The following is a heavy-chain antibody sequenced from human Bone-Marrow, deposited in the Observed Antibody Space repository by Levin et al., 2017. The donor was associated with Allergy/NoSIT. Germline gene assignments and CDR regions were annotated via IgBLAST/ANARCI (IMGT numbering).Heavy chain of an antibody. CDR3: ARAQSDDYYYYYMDV. J-gene: IGHJ6*03. CDR2: ITPYFGTT. Sequence: ASVKVSCKASGGTFRTDTVTWVRQAPGQGLEWMGGITPYFGTTHHAQQFQGRVTFTADESTAYMDLSSLTSEDTAIYYCARAQSDDYYYYYMDVWGKGTTVTVSS. V-gene: IGHV1-69*13. D-gene: IGHD3-16*01. CDR1: GGTFRTDT.